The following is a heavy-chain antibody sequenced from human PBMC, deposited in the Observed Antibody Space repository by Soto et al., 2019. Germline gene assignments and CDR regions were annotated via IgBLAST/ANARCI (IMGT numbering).Heavy chain of an antibody. V-gene: IGHV3-30*18. CDR1: GFTFSSYG. D-gene: IGHD3-16*01. CDR2: ISYDGSNK. Sequence: QVQLVESGGGVVQPGRSLRLSCAASGFTFSSYGMHWVRQAPGKGLEWVAVISYDGSNKYYADSVKGRFTISRDNSKNTLYLQRNSLRAEDTAVYYCAKELVWAGDLYFGYWGQGTLVTVSS. J-gene: IGHJ4*02. CDR3: AKELVWAGDLYFGY.